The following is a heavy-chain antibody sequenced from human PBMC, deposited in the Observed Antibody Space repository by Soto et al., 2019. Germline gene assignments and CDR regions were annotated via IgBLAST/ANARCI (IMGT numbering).Heavy chain of an antibody. J-gene: IGHJ6*02. V-gene: IGHV5-51*01. CDR1: GYSFTNYC. CDR2: IYPGDSDT. D-gene: IGHD6-13*01. Sequence: VESLKISCKDSGYSFTNYCIACVRQMPGKGLEWMGIIYPGDSDTRYSPSFQGQVTISADKSISTAYLQWSSLKASDTAMYYCARHLIAAAGNDYYYYGMDVWGQGTTVTVSS. CDR3: ARHLIAAAGNDYYYYGMDV.